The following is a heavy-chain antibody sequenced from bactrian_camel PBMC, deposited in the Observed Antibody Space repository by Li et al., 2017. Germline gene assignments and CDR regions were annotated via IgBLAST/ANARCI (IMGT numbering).Heavy chain of an antibody. CDR3: ARAGRLACMSLSRTRFAY. V-gene: IGHV3-3*01. CDR1: GYTYSTNC. D-gene: IGHD1*01. Sequence: HVQLVESGGGSVQAGGSLRLSCVVSGYTYSTNCMGWFRQAPGKEREGVAYIRTIDGGTFYADSAQGRFTISRDNSKNTVYLQMNSLQPEDTAIYFCARAGRLACMSLSRTRFAYWGQGTQVTVS. CDR2: IRTIDGGT. J-gene: IGHJ4*01.